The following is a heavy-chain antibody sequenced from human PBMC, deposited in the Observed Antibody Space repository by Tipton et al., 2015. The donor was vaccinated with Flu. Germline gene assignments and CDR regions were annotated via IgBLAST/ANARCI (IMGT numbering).Heavy chain of an antibody. J-gene: IGHJ4*02. Sequence: TLSLTCAVYGGSFSGYYWSWIRQPPGEGLEWIGYIYYSGSTYYNPSLKSRVTISVDTSKNQFSLKLSSVTAADTAVYYCARDGWDDYGDYLAEAHDWGQGTLVTVSS. D-gene: IGHD4-17*01. CDR1: GGSFSGYY. V-gene: IGHV4-59*01. CDR3: ARDGWDDYGDYLAEAHD. CDR2: IYYSGST.